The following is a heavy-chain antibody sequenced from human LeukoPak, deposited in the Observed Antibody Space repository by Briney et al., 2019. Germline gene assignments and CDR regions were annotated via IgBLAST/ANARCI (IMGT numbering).Heavy chain of an antibody. Sequence: GGSLRLSCAASGFTFSSYAMSWVRQAPGKGLEWVSAISGSGGSTYYADSVKGRFTISRDNSKNTLYLQMNSLRAEDTAVYYCAKVGGAGYYDSSGYYPYWGQGTLVTVSS. CDR2: ISGSGGST. CDR3: AKVGGAGYYDSSGYYPY. J-gene: IGHJ4*02. V-gene: IGHV3-23*01. CDR1: GFTFSSYA. D-gene: IGHD3-22*01.